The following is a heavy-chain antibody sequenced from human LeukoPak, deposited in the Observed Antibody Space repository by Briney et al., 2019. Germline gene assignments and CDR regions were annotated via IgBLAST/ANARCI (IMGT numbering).Heavy chain of an antibody. CDR1: GFTFNTYA. J-gene: IGHJ4*02. D-gene: IGHD3-10*01. CDR3: ARIMIRGAPSHN. Sequence: GGSLRLSCAASGFTFNTYALHWVRQAPGKGLEFVSAISSNGASTYYANSVKGRFTISRDNSKNTLYLQMGSLRAEDMAMYYCARIMIRGAPSHNWGQGTLVTVSS. CDR2: ISSNGAST. V-gene: IGHV3-64*01.